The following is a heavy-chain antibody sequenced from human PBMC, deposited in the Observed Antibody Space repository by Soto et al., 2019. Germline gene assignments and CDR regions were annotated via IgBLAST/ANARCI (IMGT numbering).Heavy chain of an antibody. J-gene: IGHJ4*02. D-gene: IGHD3-10*01. CDR3: AGDYGSGSGSYRFDF. V-gene: IGHV4-30-4*02. CDR2: IYYSGST. Sequence: SETLSLTCTVSGGSISSGDYYWSWIRQPPGKGLEWIGYIYYSGSTYYNPSLKSRVTISMDTSKSQFSLRLNSVTAADTAVYYCAGDYGSGSGSYRFDFWGQGNLVT. CDR1: GGSISSGDYY.